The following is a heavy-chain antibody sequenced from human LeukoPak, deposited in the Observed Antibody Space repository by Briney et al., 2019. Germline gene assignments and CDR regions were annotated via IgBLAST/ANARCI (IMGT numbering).Heavy chain of an antibody. D-gene: IGHD6-19*01. CDR2: ISAYNGNT. J-gene: IGHJ2*01. Sequence: ASVKVSCKASGYTFTSYGISWVRQAPGQGLEWMGWISAYNGNTNYAQNLQGRVTMTTDTSTNTAYMELRSLRSDDTAVYYCARDRGGWYLDWYFDLWGRGTLVTVSS. CDR3: ARDRGGWYLDWYFDL. CDR1: GYTFTSYG. V-gene: IGHV1-18*01.